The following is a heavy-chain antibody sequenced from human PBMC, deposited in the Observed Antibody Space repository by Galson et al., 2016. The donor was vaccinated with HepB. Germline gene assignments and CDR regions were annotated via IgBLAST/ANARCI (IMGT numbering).Heavy chain of an antibody. D-gene: IGHD4-11*01. CDR3: VRETDYSHPNWFDP. V-gene: IGHV4-4*02. J-gene: IGHJ5*02. CDR2: VNNIGFT. CDR1: GGSISSAFW. Sequence: SEPLSLTCAVSGGSISSAFWWTWVRQPPGKGLEWVGQVNNIGFTNYNPSLKSRVTISVDKSKNEFSLKLASVTAADTAVYYCVRETDYSHPNWFDPWGQGTLVTVSS.